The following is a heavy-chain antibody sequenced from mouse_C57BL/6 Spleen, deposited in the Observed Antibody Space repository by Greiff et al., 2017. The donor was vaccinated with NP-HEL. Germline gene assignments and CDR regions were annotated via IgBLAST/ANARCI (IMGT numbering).Heavy chain of an antibody. Sequence: ESGPGLVKPSQSLSLTCSVTGYSITSGYYWNWIRQFPGNKLEWMGYISYDGSNNYNPSLKNRISITRDTSKNQFFLKLNSVTTEDTATYYCARDPYGTYFDYWGQGTTLTVSS. CDR2: ISYDGSN. D-gene: IGHD2-1*01. J-gene: IGHJ2*01. CDR1: GYSITSGYY. CDR3: ARDPYGTYFDY. V-gene: IGHV3-6*01.